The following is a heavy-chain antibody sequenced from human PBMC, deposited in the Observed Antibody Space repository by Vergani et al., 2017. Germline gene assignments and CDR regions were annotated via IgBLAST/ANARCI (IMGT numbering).Heavy chain of an antibody. CDR2: IIPILGIA. CDR1: GGTFSSYA. CDR3: ARGPMVSGGSCYFEY. V-gene: IGHV1-69*04. J-gene: IGHJ4*02. Sequence: QVQLVQSGAEVKKPGSSVKVSCKASGGTFSSYAISCVRQAPGQGLEWMGRIIPILGIANYAQKFQGRVTITADKSTSTAYMELSSLRSEDTAVYYCARGPMVSGGSCYFEYWGQGTLVTVSS. D-gene: IGHD2-15*01.